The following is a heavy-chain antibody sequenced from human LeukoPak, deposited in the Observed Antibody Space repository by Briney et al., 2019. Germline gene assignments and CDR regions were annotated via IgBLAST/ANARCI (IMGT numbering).Heavy chain of an antibody. V-gene: IGHV3-48*01. J-gene: IGHJ4*02. CDR3: AHGYSSGCFDY. CDR1: GFTFSSYS. CDR2: ITSSSSAI. D-gene: IGHD6-19*01. Sequence: PGGSLRLSCAGSGFTFSSYSMNWVRQAPGKGLEWVSYITSSSSAIYYADSVKGRFTISRDNAKNSLYLQMNSLRAEDTAVYYCAHGYSSGCFDYWGQGTLVTVSS.